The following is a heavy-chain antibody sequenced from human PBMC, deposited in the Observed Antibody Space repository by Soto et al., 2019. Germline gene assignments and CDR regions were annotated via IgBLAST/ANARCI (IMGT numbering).Heavy chain of an antibody. CDR3: ARDKDRQQLGGNYYYILDV. CDR1: GGTFSTSA. D-gene: IGHD3-3*02. CDR2: IMPVFATP. J-gene: IGHJ6*02. Sequence: QVQLMQSGAEVKKPGSSVKVSCKASGGTFSTSAISWVRQAPGEGLEWVGGIMPVFATPDYAQKFQGRVTISADEYTTTAYLGLTSLTTDDTAVYYCARDKDRQQLGGNYYYILDVWGQGTAITVSS. V-gene: IGHV1-69*12.